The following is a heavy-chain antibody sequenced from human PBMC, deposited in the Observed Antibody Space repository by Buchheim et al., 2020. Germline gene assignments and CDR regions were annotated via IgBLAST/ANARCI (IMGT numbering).Heavy chain of an antibody. D-gene: IGHD6-19*01. CDR1: GFTFSSYG. CDR3: AKDSSGWYGALGY. Sequence: QVQLVESGGGVVQPGRSLRLSCAASGFTFSSYGMHWVRQAPGKGLEWVAVISYDGSNKYYADSVKGRFTISRDNSKNTLYLQMNSLRAEDTAVYYCAKDSSGWYGALGYWGQGTL. V-gene: IGHV3-30*18. CDR2: ISYDGSNK. J-gene: IGHJ4*02.